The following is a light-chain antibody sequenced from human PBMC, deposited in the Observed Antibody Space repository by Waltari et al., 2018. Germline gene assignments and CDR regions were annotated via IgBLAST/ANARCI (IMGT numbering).Light chain of an antibody. Sequence: DIQMTQSPSTLSASVGDRVTITCRASQSIITWLAWYQQKPGKDPNLLIYKASNLERGVPSRFSGSGSGTEFTLTISSLQPDDFATYYCQQYSTYYTFGQGTKLEIK. CDR3: QQYSTYYT. CDR1: QSIITW. CDR2: KAS. V-gene: IGKV1-5*03. J-gene: IGKJ2*01.